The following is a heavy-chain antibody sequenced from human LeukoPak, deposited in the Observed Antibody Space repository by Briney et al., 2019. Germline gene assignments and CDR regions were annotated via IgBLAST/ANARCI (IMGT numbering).Heavy chain of an antibody. Sequence: GGSLRLSCAASGFTFSTFGMIWVRQAPGKGLEWISSISYGYYIYYADAVKARFTISRDNARNSLYLQMNSLRADDTAVYYCARLMFIAVGNWYFDLWGRGTLVTVSS. CDR1: GFTFSTFG. CDR3: ARLMFIAVGNWYFDL. CDR2: ISYGYYI. V-gene: IGHV3-21*01. J-gene: IGHJ2*01. D-gene: IGHD6-19*01.